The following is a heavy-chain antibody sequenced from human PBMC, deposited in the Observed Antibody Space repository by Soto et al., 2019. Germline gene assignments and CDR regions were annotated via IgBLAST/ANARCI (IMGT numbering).Heavy chain of an antibody. CDR1: GGSISSYY. CDR3: ARDLGIGGTTDY. D-gene: IGHD3-16*01. Sequence: SETLSLTCTVSGGSISSYYWSWIRQPPGKGLEWIGYIYYSGSTNYNPSLKSRVTMSVDTSKNQFSLKLSSVTAADTAVYYCARDLGIGGTTDYWGQGTLVTVSS. V-gene: IGHV4-59*12. CDR2: IYYSGST. J-gene: IGHJ4*02.